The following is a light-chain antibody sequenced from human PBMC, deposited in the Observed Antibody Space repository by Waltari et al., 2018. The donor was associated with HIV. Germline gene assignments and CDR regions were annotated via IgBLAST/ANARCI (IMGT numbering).Light chain of an antibody. Sequence: EIVLTQSPGTLSLSPGERATLSCRASQSVSSTYSAWYQQKPGQAPRLLIYSASSRATGNPDRFSGSGSGTDFTLTISRLEPEDFAVYYCQQYGSSWTFGQGTKVESK. J-gene: IGKJ1*01. CDR1: QSVSSTY. V-gene: IGKV3-20*01. CDR2: SAS. CDR3: QQYGSSWT.